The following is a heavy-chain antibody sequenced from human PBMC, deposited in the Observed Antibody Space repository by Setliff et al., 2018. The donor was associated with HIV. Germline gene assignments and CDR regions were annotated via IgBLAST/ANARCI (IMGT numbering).Heavy chain of an antibody. J-gene: IGHJ4*02. D-gene: IGHD6-19*01. CDR1: GGSISSYY. V-gene: IGHV4-59*08. CDR3: AGMKIAVAGTGFDN. CDR2: IYYSGST. Sequence: PSETLSLTCTVSGGSISSYYWSWIRQPPGKGLEWIGYIYYSGSTNYNPSLKSRVTISVDTSKNQFPLKLTSVTAADTAVYYCAGMKIAVAGTGFDNWGQGALVTVSS.